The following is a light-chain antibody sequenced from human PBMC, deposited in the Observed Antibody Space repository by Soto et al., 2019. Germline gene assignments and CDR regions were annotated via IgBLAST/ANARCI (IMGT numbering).Light chain of an antibody. CDR2: DAS. CDR1: QSISSW. CDR3: QQYNSYSPERT. V-gene: IGKV1-5*01. Sequence: DIQMTQSPSTLSASVGDRVTITCRASQSISSWLAWYQQKPGKAPKLLIYDASSLESGVPSRFSGSGSGTEFTLTISSLQPDDFVTYYCQQYNSYSPERTFGQGTKVEIK. J-gene: IGKJ1*01.